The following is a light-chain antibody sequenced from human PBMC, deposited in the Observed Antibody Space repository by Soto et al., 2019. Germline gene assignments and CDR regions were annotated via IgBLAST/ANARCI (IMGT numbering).Light chain of an antibody. J-gene: IGLJ3*02. V-gene: IGLV2-11*01. CDR1: SSDVGGSEF. CDR3: CSYAGNSLWV. CDR2: DVT. Sequence: QSVLTQPRSVSGSPGQSVTISCNGSSSDVGGSEFVSWYQQHPVKAPKLVIYDVTKRPSGVPDRFYGSKSGNTASLTISGLQAEDEADYYCCSYAGNSLWVFGGGTKLTVL.